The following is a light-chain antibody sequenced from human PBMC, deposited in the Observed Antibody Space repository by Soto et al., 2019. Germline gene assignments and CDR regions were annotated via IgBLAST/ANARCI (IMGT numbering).Light chain of an antibody. Sequence: QSALTQPASVSGSPGQSITISCSGTSGDIGSYNRVSWYQQHPGKAHKLIIYEVTDRPSGVSNRISGSKSGNTASLTISGLRAEDEAEYYCSSYTNINTRACVFGTGTKLTVL. CDR3: SSYTNINTRACV. CDR1: SGDIGSYNR. CDR2: EVT. V-gene: IGLV2-14*01. J-gene: IGLJ1*01.